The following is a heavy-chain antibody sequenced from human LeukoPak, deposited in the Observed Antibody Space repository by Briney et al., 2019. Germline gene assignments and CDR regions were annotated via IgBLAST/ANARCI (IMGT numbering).Heavy chain of an antibody. V-gene: IGHV4-4*02. CDR1: GFTFSSYAM. J-gene: IGHJ3*02. Sequence: GSLRLSCAASGFTFSSYAMSWVRQPPGKGLEWIGEIYHSGSTNYNPSLKSRVTISVDKSKNQFSLKLSSVTAADTAVYYCARERHAFDIRGQGTMVTVSS. CDR2: IYHSGST. CDR3: ARERHAFDI.